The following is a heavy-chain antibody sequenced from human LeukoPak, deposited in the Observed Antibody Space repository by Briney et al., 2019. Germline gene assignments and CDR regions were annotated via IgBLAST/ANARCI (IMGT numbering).Heavy chain of an antibody. V-gene: IGHV1-69*13. J-gene: IGHJ4*02. D-gene: IGHD3-22*01. CDR2: IIPIFGTA. Sequence: SMKVSCKASGGTFSSYAISWVRQAPGQGLEWMGGIIPIFGTANYAQKFQGRVTITADESTSTAYMELSSLRSEDTAVYYCARGQQDYYDSSGYYLSLWGQGTLVTVSS. CDR1: GGTFSSYA. CDR3: ARGQQDYYDSSGYYLSL.